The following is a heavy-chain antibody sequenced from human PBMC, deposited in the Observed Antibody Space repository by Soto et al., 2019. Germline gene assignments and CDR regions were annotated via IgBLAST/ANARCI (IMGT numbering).Heavy chain of an antibody. CDR1: GGTFSSYA. Sequence: SVKVSCKASGGTFSSYAISWVRQAPGQGLEWMGGIIPIFGTANYAQKFQGRVTITADESTSTAYMELSSLRSEDTAVYYCARDRRTTVNSYYYGMDVWGQGTTVTVSS. CDR3: ARDRRTTVNSYYYGMDV. CDR2: IIPIFGTA. D-gene: IGHD4-4*01. J-gene: IGHJ6*02. V-gene: IGHV1-69*13.